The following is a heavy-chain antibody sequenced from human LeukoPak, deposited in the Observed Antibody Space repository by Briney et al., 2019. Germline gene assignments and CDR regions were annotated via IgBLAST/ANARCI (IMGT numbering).Heavy chain of an antibody. D-gene: IGHD5-12*01. V-gene: IGHV4-30-2*01. CDR3: ARAELNSGYHLGYWFDP. J-gene: IGHJ5*02. CDR2: IYHSGST. Sequence: SQTLSLTCAVSGGSISSGGYSWSWIRQPPGKGLEWIGYIYHSGSTYYNPSLKSRVTISVDRSKNQFSLKLSSVTAADTAVYYCARAELNSGYHLGYWFDPWGQGTLVTVSS. CDR1: GGSISSGGYS.